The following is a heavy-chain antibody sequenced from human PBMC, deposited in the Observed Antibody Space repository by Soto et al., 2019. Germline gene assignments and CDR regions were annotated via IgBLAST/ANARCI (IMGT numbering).Heavy chain of an antibody. CDR3: ARGEGSRSYYKILGKGYYYYYYMDV. CDR1: GYTFTSYD. J-gene: IGHJ6*03. Sequence: ASVKVSCKASGYTFTSYDINWVRQATGQGLEWMGWMNPNSGNTGYAQKFQGRVTMTRNTSISTAYMELSSLRSEDTAVYYCARGEGSRSYYKILGKGYYYYYYMDVWGKGTTVTVSS. V-gene: IGHV1-8*01. CDR2: MNPNSGNT. D-gene: IGHD3-10*01.